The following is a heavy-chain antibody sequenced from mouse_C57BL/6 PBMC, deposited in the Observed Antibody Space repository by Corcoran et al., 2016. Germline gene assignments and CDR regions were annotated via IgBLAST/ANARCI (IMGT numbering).Heavy chain of an antibody. J-gene: IGHJ2*01. CDR2: INTYSGVP. Sequence: QIQLVQSGPELKKPGETVKISCKASGYTFTTYGMSWVKQAPGKGLKWMGWINTYSGVPTYADDFKGRLAFSLETSASTAYLQINNLKNEDTATYFCARLNYSNPFDYWGQGTTLTVSS. D-gene: IGHD2-5*01. CDR3: ARLNYSNPFDY. V-gene: IGHV9-3*01. CDR1: GYTFTTYG.